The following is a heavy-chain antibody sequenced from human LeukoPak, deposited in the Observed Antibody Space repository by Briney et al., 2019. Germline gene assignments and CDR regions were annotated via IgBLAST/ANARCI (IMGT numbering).Heavy chain of an antibody. Sequence: SETLSLTCTLSGRLLISHYWRWIRQPPREGREWIGYIYYSGSTNYNPPLKSRGTISVDTPKNQFSLKLSSATAADTAVYYCARHSPRGANYYCGMDVWGQGTTVTVSS. V-gene: IGHV4-59*08. CDR3: ARHSPRGANYYCGMDV. CDR1: GRLLISHY. D-gene: IGHD3-16*01. J-gene: IGHJ6*02. CDR2: IYYSGST.